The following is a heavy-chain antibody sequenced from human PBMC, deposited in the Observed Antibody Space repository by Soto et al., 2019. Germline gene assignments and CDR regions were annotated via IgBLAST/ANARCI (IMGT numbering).Heavy chain of an antibody. Sequence: PSETLSLTCVVSGYSIIRGYYWGFIRQPPGKGLEWIGSVYHSGTTYYNPSLKSRVTISLDTSKNQFSLRLTSVTAADTAMYFCTRSLYSSSWYAGSWGQGTLVTVSS. J-gene: IGHJ4*02. CDR2: VYHSGTT. V-gene: IGHV4-38-2*01. D-gene: IGHD6-13*01. CDR1: GYSIIRGYY. CDR3: TRSLYSSSWYAGS.